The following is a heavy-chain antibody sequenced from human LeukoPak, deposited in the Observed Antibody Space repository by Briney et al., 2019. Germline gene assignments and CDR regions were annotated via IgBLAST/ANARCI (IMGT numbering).Heavy chain of an antibody. Sequence: SETLSLTCAVYGGSFSGCYWSWIRQPPGKGLEWNGEINHSGSTNYNPSLKSRVTISVDTSKNQFSLKLSSVTAADTAVYYCARVAYSSSWYGGWFDPWGQGTLVTVSS. V-gene: IGHV4-34*01. CDR3: ARVAYSSSWYGGWFDP. CDR2: INHSGST. J-gene: IGHJ5*02. D-gene: IGHD6-13*01. CDR1: GGSFSGCY.